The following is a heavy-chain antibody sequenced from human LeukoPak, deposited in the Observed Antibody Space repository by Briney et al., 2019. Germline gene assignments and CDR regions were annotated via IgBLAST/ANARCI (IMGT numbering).Heavy chain of an antibody. D-gene: IGHD3-10*01. V-gene: IGHV3-33*08. CDR3: ARVVSYYGSSYRLLDL. J-gene: IGHJ2*01. Sequence: GGSLRLSCAASGFTSNSYGMHWVRQAPGKGLEWVALIWFDGSNKHYADSVKGRFTISRDNSKNTMYLQMDSLRAEDTAVYYCARVVSYYGSSYRLLDLWGRGTLVTVSS. CDR2: IWFDGSNK. CDR1: GFTSNSYG.